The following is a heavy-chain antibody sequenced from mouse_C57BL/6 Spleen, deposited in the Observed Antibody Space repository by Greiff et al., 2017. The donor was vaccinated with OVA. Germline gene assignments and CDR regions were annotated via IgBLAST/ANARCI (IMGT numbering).Heavy chain of an antibody. Sequence: QVQLQQPGAELVKPGASVKMSCKASGYTFTSYWITWVKQRPGQGLEWIGDLYPGSGSTNYNEKFKSKATLTVDTSSSTAYMQLSSLTSEDSAVYYCAEGGYGSSYEAWFAYWGQGTLVTVSA. D-gene: IGHD1-1*01. CDR1: GYTFTSYW. V-gene: IGHV1-55*01. CDR3: AEGGYGSSYEAWFAY. CDR2: LYPGSGST. J-gene: IGHJ3*01.